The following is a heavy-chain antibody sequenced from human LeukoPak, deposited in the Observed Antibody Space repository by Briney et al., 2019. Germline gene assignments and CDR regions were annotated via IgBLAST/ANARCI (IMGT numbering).Heavy chain of an antibody. V-gene: IGHV3-21*01. Sequence: GGSLRLSCAASGFTFSSYSMNWVRQAPGKGLEWVSSISSSSSYIYYADSVKGRFTISRDNAKNSLYLRMNSLRAEDTAVYYCAREESYYDFWGTDYWGQGTPGHRLL. D-gene: IGHD3-3*01. J-gene: IGHJ4*02. CDR1: GFTFSSYS. CDR3: AREESYYDFWGTDY. CDR2: ISSSSSYI.